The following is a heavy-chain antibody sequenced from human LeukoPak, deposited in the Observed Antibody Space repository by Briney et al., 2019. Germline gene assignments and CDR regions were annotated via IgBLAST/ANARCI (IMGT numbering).Heavy chain of an antibody. V-gene: IGHV1-3*01. CDR2: INAGNGNT. Sequence: ASVKVSCKASGYTFTSYAVHWVRQAPGQRLEWMGWINAGNGNTKYLQKFQGRVTFTRDTSASTAYMELSSLRSEDTAVYYCARRELAGSTAYFDYWGQGTLVTVSS. J-gene: IGHJ4*02. D-gene: IGHD1-26*01. CDR3: ARRELAGSTAYFDY. CDR1: GYTFTSYA.